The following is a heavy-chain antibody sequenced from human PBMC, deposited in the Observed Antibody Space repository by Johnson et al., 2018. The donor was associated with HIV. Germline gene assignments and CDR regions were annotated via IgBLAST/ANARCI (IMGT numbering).Heavy chain of an antibody. J-gene: IGHJ3*02. D-gene: IGHD4-17*01. CDR2: ISYDGSNK. Sequence: QMQLVESGGGVVQPGRSLRLSCAASGFTFSSYVMHWVRQAPGKGLEWVAVISYDGSNKYYADSVKGRFTISRDNSKNTLYLQMNSLRAEDTAVYYCARGEDGVDAFDIWGQGTMVTVSS. V-gene: IGHV3-30-3*01. CDR1: GFTFSSYV. CDR3: ARGEDGVDAFDI.